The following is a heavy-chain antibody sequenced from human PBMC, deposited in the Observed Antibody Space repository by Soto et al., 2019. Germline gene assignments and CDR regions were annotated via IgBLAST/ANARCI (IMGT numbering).Heavy chain of an antibody. J-gene: IGHJ4*02. CDR2: ISFTTSTI. Sequence: QVQLVESGGGLVKPGGSLRLSCAASGFIFSDYYMSWIRQAPGKGLEWISYISFTTSTIYYADSVKGRFTISRDNAENSLYLQMNSLRAEDTAVYYCARHSYDWTRPSFHYWGQGTLGTVSS. D-gene: IGHD3-3*01. V-gene: IGHV3-11*01. CDR3: ARHSYDWTRPSFHY. CDR1: GFIFSDYY.